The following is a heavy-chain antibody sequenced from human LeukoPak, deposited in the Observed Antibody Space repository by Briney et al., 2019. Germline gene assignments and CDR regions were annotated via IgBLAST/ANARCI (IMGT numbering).Heavy chain of an antibody. CDR1: GFTFSSYE. Sequence: GGSLRLSCAASGFTFSSYEMNWVRQAPGKGLEWVSYISGSGSTIYYADSVKGRFTISRDNAKNSLYLQMNSLRAEDTAVYYCARGTSIYYDSSGFDYWGQGTLVTVSS. V-gene: IGHV3-48*03. D-gene: IGHD3-22*01. J-gene: IGHJ4*02. CDR2: ISGSGSTI. CDR3: ARGTSIYYDSSGFDY.